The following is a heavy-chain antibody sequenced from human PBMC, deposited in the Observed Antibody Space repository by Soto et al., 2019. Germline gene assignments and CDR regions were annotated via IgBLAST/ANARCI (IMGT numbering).Heavy chain of an antibody. D-gene: IGHD1-26*01. J-gene: IGHJ5*02. Sequence: GGSLRLSCAASGVTFSSYAVHWVRQAPGEGLEWVAAMSSDGTNKYYADSVKGRFTISRDNSKNTLYLQMNSLRAEDTAVYYCAKTPWEKYYSSWFDHWGQGTLVTVSS. CDR3: AKTPWEKYYSSWFDH. CDR1: GVTFSSYA. V-gene: IGHV3-30*18. CDR2: MSSDGTNK.